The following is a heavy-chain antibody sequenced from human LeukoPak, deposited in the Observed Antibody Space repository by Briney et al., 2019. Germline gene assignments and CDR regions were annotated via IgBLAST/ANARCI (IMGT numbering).Heavy chain of an antibody. V-gene: IGHV1-69*13. CDR3: ARDLGCSGGSCYGYDAFDI. Sequence: AASVKVSCKASGGTFSSYAISWVRQAPGQGLERMGGIIPIFGTANYAQKLQGRVTITADESTSTAYMELSSLRSEDTAVYYCARDLGCSGGSCYGYDAFDIWGQGTMVTVSS. J-gene: IGHJ3*02. CDR2: IIPIFGTA. D-gene: IGHD2-15*01. CDR1: GGTFSSYA.